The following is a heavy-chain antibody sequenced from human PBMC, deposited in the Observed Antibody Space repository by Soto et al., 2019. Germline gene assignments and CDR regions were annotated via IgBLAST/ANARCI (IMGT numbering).Heavy chain of an antibody. D-gene: IGHD1-1*01. V-gene: IGHV4-59*01. CDR3: ARLQLVQRVIDY. CDR2: IFSSGGT. CDR1: GDSISTYY. Sequence: SETLSLTCTVSGDSISTYYWSWIRQPPGKGLQWIGYIFSSGGTAYNPSLKSRVTISLDMSKKQISLKLSSVTTADTATYFCARLQLVQRVIDYWGQGTLVTVSS. J-gene: IGHJ4*02.